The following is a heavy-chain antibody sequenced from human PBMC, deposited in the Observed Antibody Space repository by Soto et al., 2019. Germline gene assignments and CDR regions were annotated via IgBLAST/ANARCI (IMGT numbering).Heavy chain of an antibody. J-gene: IGHJ5*02. Sequence: GASVKVSCEASGGTFSSYAISWVRQAPGQGLEWMGGIIPIFGTASYAQKFQGRVTITADESTSTAYMELSSLRSEDTAVYYCARVGYYDSSGYYYIKWFDPWGQGTLVTVSS. CDR1: GGTFSSYA. V-gene: IGHV1-69*13. CDR3: ARVGYYDSSGYYYIKWFDP. D-gene: IGHD3-22*01. CDR2: IIPIFGTA.